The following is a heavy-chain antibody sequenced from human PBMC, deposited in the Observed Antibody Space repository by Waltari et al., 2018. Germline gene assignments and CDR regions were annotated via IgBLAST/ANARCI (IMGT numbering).Heavy chain of an antibody. CDR3: ARDYSSSWYGGMDV. CDR1: GGSISSYY. Sequence: QVQLQESGPGLVKPSETLSLTCSVSGGSISSYYWTWIRQPPGKALEWIGYIYYSGSTSYNPSLKSRVTISLDTSKNQFSRKLSSVTAAETAVYYCARDYSSSWYGGMDVWGQGTTVTVSS. J-gene: IGHJ6*02. V-gene: IGHV4-59*01. D-gene: IGHD6-13*01. CDR2: IYYSGST.